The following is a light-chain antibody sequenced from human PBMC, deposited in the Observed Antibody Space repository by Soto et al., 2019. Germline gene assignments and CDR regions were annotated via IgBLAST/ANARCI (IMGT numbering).Light chain of an antibody. V-gene: IGKV3-15*01. J-gene: IGKJ5*01. CDR2: GAS. Sequence: EIGMTKSPATLSVSPGERATLSCRASQSVSSNLAWYQQKPGQAPRLLIYGASTRATGIPARFSGSGSGTEFTLTISSLQSEDFAVYYCQQYNNWPFTFGQGTRLEIK. CDR3: QQYNNWPFT. CDR1: QSVSSN.